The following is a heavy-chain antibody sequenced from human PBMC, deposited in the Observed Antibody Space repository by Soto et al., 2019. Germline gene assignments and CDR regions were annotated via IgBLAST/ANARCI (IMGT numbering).Heavy chain of an antibody. D-gene: IGHD6-19*01. CDR1: GLTFSSYA. V-gene: IGHV3-23*01. CDR2: ISGSGGST. CDR3: AKDDSSGSFDY. J-gene: IGHJ4*02. Sequence: EGQLLESGGGLVQPGGSLRLSCAASGLTFSSYAMSWVRQAPGKGLEWVSAISGSGGSTYYADSVKGRFTISIDNSKNTLYLQMNSLRAEDTAGYYCAKDDSSGSFDYWGQGTLVTVSS.